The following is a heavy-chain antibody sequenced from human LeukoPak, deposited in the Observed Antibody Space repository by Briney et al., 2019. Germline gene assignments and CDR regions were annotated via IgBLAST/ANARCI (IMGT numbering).Heavy chain of an antibody. D-gene: IGHD3-9*01. J-gene: IGHJ6*04. Sequence: SETLSLTCTVSGGSISSYHWSWIRQPPGKGLERIGYIYYSGSTNYNPSLKSRVTISVDTSKNQFSLKLSSVPAADTAVYYCAREYYDILTGWAGMDVWGKGTTVTVSS. CDR2: IYYSGST. V-gene: IGHV4-59*01. CDR1: GGSISSYH. CDR3: AREYYDILTGWAGMDV.